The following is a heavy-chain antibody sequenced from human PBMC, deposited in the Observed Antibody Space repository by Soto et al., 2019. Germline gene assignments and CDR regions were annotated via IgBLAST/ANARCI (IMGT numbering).Heavy chain of an antibody. J-gene: IGHJ4*02. CDR1: GGSISSSSYY. V-gene: IGHV4-39*01. CDR2: IYYSGST. Sequence: PSETLSLTCTVSGGSISSSSYYWGWIRQPPGKGLEWIGSIYYSGSTYYNPSLKSRVTISVDTSKNQFSLKLSSVTAADTAVYYCARGPPFIGYFDYWGQGTLVTVSS. CDR3: ARGPPFIGYFDY. D-gene: IGHD1-26*01.